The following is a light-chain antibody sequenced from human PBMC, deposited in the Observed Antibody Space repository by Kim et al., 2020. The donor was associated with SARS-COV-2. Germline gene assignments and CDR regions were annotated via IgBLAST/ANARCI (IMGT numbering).Light chain of an antibody. Sequence: SPAGTAPISGTGVNVQFKCVCWYQRTAGHSPVLVLYQDNKRPSGIPERFSGSNSGNTATLTISGTQAVDEADYYCQVWDNSLGVFGAGTKLTVL. V-gene: IGLV3-1*01. CDR2: QDN. CDR1: NVQFKC. CDR3: QVWDNSLGV. J-gene: IGLJ2*01.